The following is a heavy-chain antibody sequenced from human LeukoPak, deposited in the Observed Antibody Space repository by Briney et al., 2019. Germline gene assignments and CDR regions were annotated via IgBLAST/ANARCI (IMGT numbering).Heavy chain of an antibody. Sequence: SVKVSCKASGYTFTSYDISWVRQAPGQGLEWMGGIIPIFGTANYAQKFQGRVTITTDESTSTAYMELSSLRSEDTAVYYCARGWRCSSTSCYQQSNWFDPWGQGTLVTVSS. CDR2: IIPIFGTA. V-gene: IGHV1-69*05. J-gene: IGHJ5*02. CDR3: ARGWRCSSTSCYQQSNWFDP. D-gene: IGHD2-2*01. CDR1: GYTFTSYD.